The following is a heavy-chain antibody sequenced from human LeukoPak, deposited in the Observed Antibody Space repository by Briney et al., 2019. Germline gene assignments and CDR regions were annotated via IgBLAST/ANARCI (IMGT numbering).Heavy chain of an antibody. CDR3: AKDGPSRPYDY. J-gene: IGHJ4*02. CDR2: INPSGGSA. V-gene: IGHV1-46*01. Sequence: ASVKVSCKASGYTFTSYYMHWVRQAPGQGLEWMGIINPSGGSASYAQKFQGRVTMTRDTSTSTVYMELSSLRSEDTAVYYCAKDGPSRPYDYWGQGTQVTVSS. CDR1: GYTFTSYY. D-gene: IGHD2-2*01.